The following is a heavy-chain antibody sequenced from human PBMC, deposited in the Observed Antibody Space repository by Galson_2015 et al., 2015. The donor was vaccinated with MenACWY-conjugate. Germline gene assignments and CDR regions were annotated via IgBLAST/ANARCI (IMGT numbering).Heavy chain of an antibody. V-gene: IGHV3-21*01. J-gene: IGHJ4*02. CDR2: ITSGSDYI. Sequence: SLRLSCAASGFTFNTYTMNWVRQAPGEGLEWVSSITSGSDYIYYADSVKGRFTVSRDNAENSLYLQMNSLRPEDTAVYYCAREDLAWAFGLDYWGQGTLATVSS. CDR1: GFTFNTYT. CDR3: AREDLAWAFGLDY. D-gene: IGHD2/OR15-2a*01.